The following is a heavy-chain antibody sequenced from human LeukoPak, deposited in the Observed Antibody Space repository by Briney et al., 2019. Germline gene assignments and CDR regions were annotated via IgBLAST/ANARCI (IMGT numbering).Heavy chain of an antibody. J-gene: IGHJ4*02. CDR2: ISSRSSSI. D-gene: IGHD1-1*01. V-gene: IGHV3-21*01. CDR1: GFTFSTYD. Sequence: PGGSLRLSCAASGFTFSTYDMNWVRQAPGKGLEWVSSISSRSSSIYYADSVKGRFTISRDNAKNSLYLQMNSLRVEDTAVYYCARDHNYAFDNWGQGTLVTVSS. CDR3: ARDHNYAFDN.